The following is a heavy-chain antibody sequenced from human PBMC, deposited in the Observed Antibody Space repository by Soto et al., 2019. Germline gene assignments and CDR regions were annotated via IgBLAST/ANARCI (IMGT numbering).Heavy chain of an antibody. D-gene: IGHD5-12*01. CDR3: AKDDLEYSGYGPAVGIDY. J-gene: IGHJ4*02. V-gene: IGHV3-30*18. CDR2: ISYDGSNK. Sequence: GGSLRLSCAASGFTFSSYGMHWVRQAPGKGLEWVAVISYDGSNKYYADSVKGRFTISRDNSKNTLYLQMNSLRAEDTAVYYCAKDDLEYSGYGPAVGIDYWGQGTLVTVSS. CDR1: GFTFSSYG.